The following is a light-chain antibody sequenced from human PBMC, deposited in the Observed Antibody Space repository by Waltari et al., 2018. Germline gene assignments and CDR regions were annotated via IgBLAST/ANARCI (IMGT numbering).Light chain of an antibody. V-gene: IGKV4-1*01. J-gene: IGKJ1*01. CDR2: WAS. Sequence: VLYSSNNNNYLTWYQQKPGQPPKLLIYWASTRESGVPDRFSGSGSGTDFTLTISSLQAEDVAVYYCQQYYSSPPTFGQGTKVEIK. CDR3: QQYYSSPPT. CDR1: VLYSSNNNNY.